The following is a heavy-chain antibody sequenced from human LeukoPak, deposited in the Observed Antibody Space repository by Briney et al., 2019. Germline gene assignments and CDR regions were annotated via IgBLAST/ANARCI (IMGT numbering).Heavy chain of an antibody. CDR2: IKQDGSEK. J-gene: IGHJ6*03. V-gene: IGHV3-7*01. CDR1: GFTFSSYW. D-gene: IGHD3-3*01. Sequence: GGSLRLSCAASGFTFSSYWMSWVRQATGKGLEWVANIKQDGSEKYYVDSVKGRFTISRDNAKNSLYLQMNSLTAEDTAVYYCARLDDFWSGYWGNYYYYMDVWGKGTTVTVSS. CDR3: ARLDDFWSGYWGNYYYYMDV.